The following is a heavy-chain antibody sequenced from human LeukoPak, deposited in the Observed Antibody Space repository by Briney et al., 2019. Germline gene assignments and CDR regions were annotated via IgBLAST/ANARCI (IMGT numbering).Heavy chain of an antibody. D-gene: IGHD3-9*01. J-gene: IGHJ4*02. Sequence: GGSLRLSCAASGFTFSSYSMNWVRQAPGKGLGWVSYISSSSSTIYYADSVKGRFTISRDNAKNSLYLQMNSLRAEDTAVYYCARRTILTGSDYWGQGTLVTVSS. CDR3: ARRTILTGSDY. CDR1: GFTFSSYS. V-gene: IGHV3-48*04. CDR2: ISSSSSTI.